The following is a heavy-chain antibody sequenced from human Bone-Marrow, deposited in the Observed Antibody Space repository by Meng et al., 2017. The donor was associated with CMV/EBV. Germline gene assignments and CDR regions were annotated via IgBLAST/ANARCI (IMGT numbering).Heavy chain of an antibody. V-gene: IGHV4-34*01. CDR3: VRGGIATRPNY. D-gene: IGHD6-6*01. Sequence: GSLRLSCAVYGGSFSDYCWSWVRQSPGKGLEWIGEINHRGSSNYNPTLKRRVTMSVDTSKKQFSLKLMSVAAADTAVYYCVRGGIATRPNYWGQGTLVTVSS. CDR2: INHRGSS. CDR1: GGSFSDYC. J-gene: IGHJ4*01.